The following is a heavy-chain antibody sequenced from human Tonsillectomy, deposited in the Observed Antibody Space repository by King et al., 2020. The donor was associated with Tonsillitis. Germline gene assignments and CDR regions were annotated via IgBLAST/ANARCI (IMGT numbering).Heavy chain of an antibody. CDR3: AKDATSYYDSSGHSYGVDS. CDR2: IRYDGSNE. J-gene: IGHJ4*02. D-gene: IGHD3-22*01. V-gene: IGHV3-30*02. Sequence: VQLVESGGGVVQPGGSLRVSCAASGISFSSYGMHWVRQAPGKGLEWVAFIRYDGSNEYYADSVKGRFTISRDNSKNTLFLRMNSLRAEDTAVYYCAKDATSYYDSSGHSYGVDSWGQGTLVTVSS. CDR1: GISFSSYG.